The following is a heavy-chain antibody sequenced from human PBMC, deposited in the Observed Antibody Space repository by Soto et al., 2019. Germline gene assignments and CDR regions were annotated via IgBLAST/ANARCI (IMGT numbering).Heavy chain of an antibody. CDR1: GGSFNDYY. D-gene: IGHD3-10*01. CDR2: INHSGST. CDR3: ARVGTMVRGVISSYYGMDV. J-gene: IGHJ6*02. Sequence: SETLSLTCAVYGGSFNDYYWTWIRQPPGKGLEWIGEINHSGSTNYNPSLKSRVTISVDTSKNQFSLKLSSVTAADTAVYYCARVGTMVRGVISSYYGMDVWGQGTTVTVSS. V-gene: IGHV4-34*01.